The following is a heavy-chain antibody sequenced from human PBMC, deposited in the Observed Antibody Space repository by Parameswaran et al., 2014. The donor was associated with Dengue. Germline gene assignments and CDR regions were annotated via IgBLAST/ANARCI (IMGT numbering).Heavy chain of an antibody. Sequence: WIRQPPGKGLEWIGYSYYSGRTHSNPSLRSRLTISVDTSKNQFSLKLSSVTAADTAVYYCARGQIVGATPSHFDYWGQGTLVTVSS. D-gene: IGHD1-26*01. CDR2: SYYSGRT. V-gene: IGHV4-28*03. CDR3: ARGQIVGATPSHFDY. J-gene: IGHJ4*02.